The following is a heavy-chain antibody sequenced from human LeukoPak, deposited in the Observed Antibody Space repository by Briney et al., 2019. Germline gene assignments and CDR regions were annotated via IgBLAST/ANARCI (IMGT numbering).Heavy chain of an antibody. CDR3: ARGRFLTGYSFYYYYMDV. CDR1: GGSFSGYY. D-gene: IGHD3-9*01. CDR2: INHSGST. J-gene: IGHJ6*03. V-gene: IGHV4-34*01. Sequence: SETLSLTCAVYGGSFSGYYWSWIRQPPGKGLEWIGEINHSGSTNYNPSLKSRVTISVDTSKNQFSLKLSSVTAADTAVYYCARGRFLTGYSFYYYYMDVWGKGTTVTVSS.